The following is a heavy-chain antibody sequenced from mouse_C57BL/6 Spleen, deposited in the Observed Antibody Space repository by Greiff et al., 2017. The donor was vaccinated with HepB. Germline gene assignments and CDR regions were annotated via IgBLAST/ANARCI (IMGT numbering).Heavy chain of an antibody. D-gene: IGHD1-1*01. Sequence: QVQLQQPGAELVKPGASVKLSCKASGYTFTSYWMQWVKQRPGQGLEWIGEIDPSDSYTNYTQKFKGKATLTVDTSSSTAYMQLSSQTSEDSAVYYCARRTVVDDYWGQGTTLTVSS. J-gene: IGHJ2*01. V-gene: IGHV1-50*01. CDR1: GYTFTSYW. CDR3: ARRTVVDDY. CDR2: IDPSDSYT.